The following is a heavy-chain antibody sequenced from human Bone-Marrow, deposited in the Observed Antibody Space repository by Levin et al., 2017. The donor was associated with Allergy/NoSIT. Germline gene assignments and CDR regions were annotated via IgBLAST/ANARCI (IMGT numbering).Heavy chain of an antibody. CDR3: AKSYYGALTGYYASSWFDP. J-gene: IGHJ5*02. V-gene: IGHV4-59*08. CDR2: IYYSGST. CDR1: GGSISSEY. Sequence: SQTLSLTCTVSGGSISSEYWSWIRQPPGKGPEWIGYIYYSGSTSYNPSLQSRATITIDASKTQFSLKLSSVTAADTAVYYCAKSYYGALTGYYASSWFDPWGQGTLVTVSS. D-gene: IGHD3-9*01.